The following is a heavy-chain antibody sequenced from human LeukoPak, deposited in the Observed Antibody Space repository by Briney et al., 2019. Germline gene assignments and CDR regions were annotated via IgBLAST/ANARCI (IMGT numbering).Heavy chain of an antibody. CDR1: GFTFSRHW. CDR2: IKQGGGER. V-gene: IGHV3-7*03. J-gene: IGHJ4*02. CDR3: ARGPNYGARTDYLDY. D-gene: IGHD4-17*01. Sequence: GGSLRPSCAASGFTFSRHWMNWVRQAPGKGLEWVANIKQGGGERNYVDSVKGRFTVSRDDAMNSLYLQMNSLRAEDTAIYYCARGPNYGARTDYLDYWGLGTLVTVSS.